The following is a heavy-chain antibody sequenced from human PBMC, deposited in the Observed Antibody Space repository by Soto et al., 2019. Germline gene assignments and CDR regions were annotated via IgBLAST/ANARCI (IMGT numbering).Heavy chain of an antibody. D-gene: IGHD3-3*01. CDR3: ARRTIFGVVIQRTGWFDP. J-gene: IGHJ5*02. CDR2: IYYSGST. V-gene: IGHV4-39*01. Sequence: LTCTVSGGSISSSSYYWGWIRQPPGKGLEWIGSIYYSGSTYYNPSLKSRVTISVDTSKNQFSLKLSSVTAADTAVYYCARRTIFGVVIQRTGWFDPWGQGTLVTVSS. CDR1: GGSISSSSYY.